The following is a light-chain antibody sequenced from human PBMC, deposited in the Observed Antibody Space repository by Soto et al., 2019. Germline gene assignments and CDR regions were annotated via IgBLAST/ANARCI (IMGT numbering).Light chain of an antibody. CDR3: QQRSNWPRT. V-gene: IGKV3-11*01. CDR1: QSVSSY. J-gene: IGKJ1*01. CDR2: GAS. Sequence: EIVLTQSPATLSLSPGERATLSCRASQSVSSYLAWYQHKPGQAPRLLIYGASNRATGIPARFSGSGSATDFTRTISSLEPEDFAVYYCQQRSNWPRTFGQGTKVEIK.